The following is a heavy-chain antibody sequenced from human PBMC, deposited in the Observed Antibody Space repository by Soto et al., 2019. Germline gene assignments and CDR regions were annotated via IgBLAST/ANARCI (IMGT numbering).Heavy chain of an antibody. CDR3: AREGSYTSFDY. CDR1: GFTFSSYA. J-gene: IGHJ4*02. D-gene: IGHD2-2*02. Sequence: QVQLVESGGGVVQPGRSLRLSCAASGFTFSSYAMHWVRQAPGKGLEWVAVISYDGGNKYYADSVKGRFTISRDNSKNTLYLQMNSLRAEDTAVYYCAREGSYTSFDYWGQGTLVTVSS. V-gene: IGHV3-30-3*01. CDR2: ISYDGGNK.